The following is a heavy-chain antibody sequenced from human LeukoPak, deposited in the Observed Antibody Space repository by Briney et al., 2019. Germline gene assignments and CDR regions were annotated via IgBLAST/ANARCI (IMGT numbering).Heavy chain of an antibody. V-gene: IGHV4-39*07. D-gene: IGHD6-19*01. Sequence: PSETLSLTCTVSGGSISSSSYYWGWIRQPPGKGLEWIGSIYYSGSTYYNPSLKSRVTISVDTSKNQFSLKLSSVTAADTAVYYCARDLGRGSGWYSGDYWGQGTLVTVSS. CDR3: ARDLGRGSGWYSGDY. J-gene: IGHJ4*02. CDR2: IYYSGST. CDR1: GGSISSSSYY.